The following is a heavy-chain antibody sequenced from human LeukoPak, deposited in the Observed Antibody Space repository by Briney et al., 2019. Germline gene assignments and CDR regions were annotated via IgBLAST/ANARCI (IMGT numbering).Heavy chain of an antibody. CDR2: INPNTGGT. CDR1: GYTFTGYY. CDR3: ARDLRITAAGTGYYYGMDV. V-gene: IGHV1-2*02. Sequence: GASVKISCKASGYTFTGYYMHWVRQAPGQGLEWMGWINPNTGGTNYAQKFQGRVTMTRDTSISTAYMELRRLRSDDTAVYYCARDLRITAAGTGYYYGMDVWGQGTTVTVSS. J-gene: IGHJ6*02. D-gene: IGHD6-13*01.